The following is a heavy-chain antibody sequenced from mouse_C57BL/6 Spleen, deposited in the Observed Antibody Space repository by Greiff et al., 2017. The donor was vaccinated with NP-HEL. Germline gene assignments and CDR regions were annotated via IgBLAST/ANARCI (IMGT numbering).Heavy chain of an antibody. CDR1: GYAFSSYW. J-gene: IGHJ1*03. CDR2: IYPGDGDT. V-gene: IGHV1-80*01. Sequence: QVQLQQSGAELVKPGASVKISCKASGYAFSSYWMNWVKQRPGKGLEWIGQIYPGDGDTKYNGKFKGKATLTDDKSSSTAYMQLISLTSEDSAVYVCARYGSSSGWYFGVWGTGTTVTVST. D-gene: IGHD1-1*01. CDR3: ARYGSSSGWYFGV.